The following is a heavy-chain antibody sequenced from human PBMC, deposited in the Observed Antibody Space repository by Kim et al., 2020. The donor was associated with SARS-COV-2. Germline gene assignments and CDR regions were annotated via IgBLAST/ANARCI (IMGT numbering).Heavy chain of an antibody. CDR2: ISYDGRNK. Sequence: GGSLRLSCEASGFTFNTYGMHWGRQAPGKGLEWVAVISYDGRNKYYADSVKGRSTISRDNSKNTLYLQMNSLRIEDTAVYYCAKSFSGNYFGYDYWGQGTLVTVSS. CDR1: GFTFNTYG. D-gene: IGHD1-26*01. V-gene: IGHV3-30*18. J-gene: IGHJ4*02. CDR3: AKSFSGNYFGYDY.